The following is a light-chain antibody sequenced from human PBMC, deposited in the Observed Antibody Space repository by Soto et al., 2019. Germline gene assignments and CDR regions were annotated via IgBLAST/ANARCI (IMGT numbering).Light chain of an antibody. CDR2: DNN. V-gene: IGLV1-51*01. J-gene: IGLJ1*01. Sequence: QSVLTQPPSVSAALGQKVTISCSGSSSNIGNNYVSWYQQLPGTAPKLLIYDNNNRPSGIPDRFSGSKSGTSATLGITGLQTGDEADYYCGTWDSSLSAGYVFGTGTKLTVL. CDR1: SSNIGNNY. CDR3: GTWDSSLSAGYV.